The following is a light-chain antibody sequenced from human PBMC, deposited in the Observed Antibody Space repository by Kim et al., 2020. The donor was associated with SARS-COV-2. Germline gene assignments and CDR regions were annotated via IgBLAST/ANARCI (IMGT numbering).Light chain of an antibody. CDR3: QQYGSSPWT. CDR1: QSVSSSY. V-gene: IGKV3-20*01. Sequence: SPGDRATFSCRASQSVSSSYLAWYQQKPGQAPRLLIYGASSRATGTPDRFSGSGSGTDFTLTISRLEPEDFAVYYCQQYGSSPWTFGQGTKVDIK. J-gene: IGKJ1*01. CDR2: GAS.